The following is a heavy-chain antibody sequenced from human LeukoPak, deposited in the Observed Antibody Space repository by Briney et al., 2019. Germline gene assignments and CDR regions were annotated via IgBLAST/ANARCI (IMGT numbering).Heavy chain of an antibody. CDR3: AKHMRATNTYSFFGLDV. CDR1: GFTFKDYG. J-gene: IGHJ6*02. D-gene: IGHD1-26*01. CDR2: INWNGGGT. Sequence: GGSLRLYCAATGFTFKDYGMHWVRQPPGKGLEWVSSINWNGGGTDYADSVKGRFTISRDNAKNSLYLQLSSLRPEDTALYYCAKHMRATNTYSFFGLDVWGQGTTVTVSS. V-gene: IGHV3-9*01.